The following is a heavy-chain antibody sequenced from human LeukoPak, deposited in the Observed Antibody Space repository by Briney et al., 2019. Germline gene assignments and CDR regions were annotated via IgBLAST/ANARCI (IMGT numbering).Heavy chain of an antibody. V-gene: IGHV4-34*01. CDR1: GGSFSGYY. CDR2: INHSGST. CDR3: ARGQKRLTGTSGYYGMDV. D-gene: IGHD1-7*01. J-gene: IGHJ6*02. Sequence: SETLSLTCAVYGGSFSGYYWSWIRQPPGKGLEWIGEINHSGSTNYNPSLKSRVTISVDTSKNQFSLKLSSVTAADTAVYYCARGQKRLTGTSGYYGMDVWGQGTTVTVSS.